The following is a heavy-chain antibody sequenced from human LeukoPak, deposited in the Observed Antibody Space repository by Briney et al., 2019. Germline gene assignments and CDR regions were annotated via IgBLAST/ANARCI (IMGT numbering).Heavy chain of an antibody. D-gene: IGHD1-26*01. Sequence: AASVKVSCKASGYTFTSYYMHWVRQAPGQGLEWMGIINPSGGGTSYAQKFQGRVTMTRDTSTSTVYMELSSLRSEDTAGYCCARDRIVGATGNCFDPWGQGTLVTVSS. J-gene: IGHJ5*02. CDR2: INPSGGGT. V-gene: IGHV1-46*01. CDR1: GYTFTSYY. CDR3: ARDRIVGATGNCFDP.